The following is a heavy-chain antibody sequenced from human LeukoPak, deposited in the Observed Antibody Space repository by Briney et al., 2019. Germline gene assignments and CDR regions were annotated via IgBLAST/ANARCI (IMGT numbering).Heavy chain of an antibody. D-gene: IGHD3-22*01. V-gene: IGHV3-11*01. J-gene: IGHJ3*02. CDR2: ISSSGSTI. Sequence: GGSLRLSCAASGFTFSDYYMSWIRQAPGKGLEWVSYISSSGSTIYYADSVKGRFTISRDNAKNSLYLQMNSLRAEDTAVYYCARDYYDSSGYYLAFDIWGQGTMVTVSS. CDR1: GFTFSDYY. CDR3: ARDYYDSSGYYLAFDI.